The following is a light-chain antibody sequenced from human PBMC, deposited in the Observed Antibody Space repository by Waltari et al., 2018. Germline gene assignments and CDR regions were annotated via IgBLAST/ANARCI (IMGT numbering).Light chain of an antibody. V-gene: IGKV3-20*01. CDR2: GAS. CDR1: QSVSSGY. J-gene: IGKJ5*01. Sequence: EVVLTQSPGTLSVSPGESATLSCRASQSVSSGYLAGYQQKPGQAPRLVIYGASTRATGIPDRFSASGSGTDCTLTISRLEPEDFAVYYCQQFGHSPITFGQGSRLDNK. CDR3: QQFGHSPIT.